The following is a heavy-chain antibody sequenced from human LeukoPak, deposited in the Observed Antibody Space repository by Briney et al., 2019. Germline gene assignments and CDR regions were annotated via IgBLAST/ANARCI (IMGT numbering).Heavy chain of an antibody. Sequence: GGSLRLSCTVSGFTVSSNSMNWVRQAPGKGLEWVSSISSTSSYIYYADSVKSRFTISRDNAKNSLYLQMNSLRAEDTAVYYCARSSGWYHRGPDYYYYYMDVWGKGTTVTVS. J-gene: IGHJ6*03. CDR1: GFTVSSNS. V-gene: IGHV3-21*01. CDR3: ARSSGWYHRGPDYYYYYMDV. D-gene: IGHD6-19*01. CDR2: ISSTSSYI.